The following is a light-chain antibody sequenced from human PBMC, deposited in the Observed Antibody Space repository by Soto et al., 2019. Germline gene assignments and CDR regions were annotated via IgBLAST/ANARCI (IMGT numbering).Light chain of an antibody. J-gene: IGLJ3*02. V-gene: IGLV1-40*01. CDR3: AAWDDSLGGSWV. Sequence: QSVLTQPPSVSGAPGQRVTISCTGSSCNIWAGYDVHWYQQLPGAAPKLLIYANDQRPSEVPDRFSGSKSGTSASLAISGLRSEDDAAYYCAAWDDSLGGSWVFGGGTKLTVL. CDR2: AND. CDR1: SCNIWAGYD.